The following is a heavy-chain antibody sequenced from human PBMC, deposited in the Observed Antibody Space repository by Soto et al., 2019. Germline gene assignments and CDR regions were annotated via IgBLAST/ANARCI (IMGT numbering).Heavy chain of an antibody. V-gene: IGHV1-2*02. CDR2: INPNSGGT. D-gene: IGHD5-18*01. Sequence: VKVSCKASGYTFTGYYMHWVRQAPGQGREWMGWINPNSGGTNYAQKFQGRVTMTRDTSISTAYMELSRLRSDDTAVYYCARAYSRIQLWFYIFDYWGQGTLVPVSS. CDR1: GYTFTGYY. CDR3: ARAYSRIQLWFYIFDY. J-gene: IGHJ4*02.